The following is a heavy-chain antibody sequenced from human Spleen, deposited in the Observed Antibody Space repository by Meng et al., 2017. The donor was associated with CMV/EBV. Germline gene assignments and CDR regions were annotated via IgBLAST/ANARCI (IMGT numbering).Heavy chain of an antibody. CDR3: ARQDSTHYYYYGMDV. J-gene: IGHJ6*02. CDR1: GGTFSSYT. CDR2: IIPILGIA. V-gene: IGHV1-69*02. D-gene: IGHD6-13*01. Sequence: SVKVSCKASGGTFSSYTNSWVRQAPGQGLEWMGRIIPILGIANYAQKFQGRVTITADKSTSTAYMELSSLRSEDTAVYYCARQDSTHYYYYGMDVWGQGTTVTVSS.